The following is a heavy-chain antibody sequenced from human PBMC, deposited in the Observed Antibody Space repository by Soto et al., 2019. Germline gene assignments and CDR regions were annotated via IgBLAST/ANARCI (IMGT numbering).Heavy chain of an antibody. CDR3: ARYSVATIRFFDY. V-gene: IGHV4-59*02. CDR2: IHHTGTA. J-gene: IGHJ4*02. D-gene: IGHD5-12*01. Sequence: SETLSLTCTVSGDSVTDYYWSWIRESPGKGLEWIAYIHHTGTANYNPSLKSRVTISVDTSKSQFSLRLSSVTAADTAVYFCARYSVATIRFFDYWGQGTLVTVSS. CDR1: GDSVTDYY.